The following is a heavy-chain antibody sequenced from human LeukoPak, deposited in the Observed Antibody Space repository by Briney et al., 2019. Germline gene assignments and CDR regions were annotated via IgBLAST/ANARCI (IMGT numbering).Heavy chain of an antibody. CDR1: GFTFSSYW. Sequence: GGSLRLSCAASGFTFSSYWIHWVRQAPGKGLVWVSRINSDGSSTSYADSVKGRFTISRDNAKNTLYLQVNSLRAEDTAVYYCARTRGTGFIDYWGQGTLVTVSS. J-gene: IGHJ4*02. V-gene: IGHV3-74*01. D-gene: IGHD2-8*02. CDR2: INSDGSST. CDR3: ARTRGTGFIDY.